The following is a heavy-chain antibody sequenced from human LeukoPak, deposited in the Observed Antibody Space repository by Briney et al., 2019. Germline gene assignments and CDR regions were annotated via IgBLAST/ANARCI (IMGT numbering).Heavy chain of an antibody. CDR1: GGSISSSSYY. J-gene: IGHJ1*01. V-gene: IGHV4-39*01. CDR2: IYYSGST. CDR3: ARRIGTAEYFQH. Sequence: SETLSLTCTVSGGSISSSSYYWGWIRQPPGKGLEWIGSIYYSGSTYYNPSLKSRVTISVDTSKNQFSLKLSSVTAADTAVYYCARRIGTAEYFQHWGQGTLVTVSS. D-gene: IGHD6-13*01.